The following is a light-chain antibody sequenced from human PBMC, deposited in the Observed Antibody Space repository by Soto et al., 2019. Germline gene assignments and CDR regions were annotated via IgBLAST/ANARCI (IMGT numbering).Light chain of an antibody. CDR1: SSDIGGYNY. V-gene: IGLV2-11*01. J-gene: IGLJ1*01. CDR2: TVT. Sequence: QSVLTQPRSVSGSPGQSVTISCTGTSSDIGGYNYVSWYQQHPGKAPKLMIYTVTKRPSGVPDRFSGSKSDNTASLTISGLQADDEAYYYCCSYAGSSSYVFGTGTKVTVL. CDR3: CSYAGSSSYV.